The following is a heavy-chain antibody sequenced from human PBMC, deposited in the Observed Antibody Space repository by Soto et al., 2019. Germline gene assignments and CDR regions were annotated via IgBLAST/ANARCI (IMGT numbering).Heavy chain of an antibody. J-gene: IGHJ4*02. V-gene: IGHV1-69*01. D-gene: IGHD3-22*01. CDR2: IIPIFGTA. CDR1: GGTFSSYA. CDR3: ARSYYYDSSGYYGVDY. Sequence: QVQLVQSGAEVKKPGSSVKVSCKASGGTFSSYAISWVRQAPGQGLEWMGGIIPIFGTANYAQKFQGRVTITADQSTSTAYKEQSSLRSDDTAVYYCARSYYYDSSGYYGVDYLGQGTLVTVSS.